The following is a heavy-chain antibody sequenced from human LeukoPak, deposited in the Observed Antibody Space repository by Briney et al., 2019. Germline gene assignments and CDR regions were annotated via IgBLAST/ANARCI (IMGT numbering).Heavy chain of an antibody. D-gene: IGHD4-17*01. J-gene: IGHJ4*02. CDR1: GNSISSGDYY. V-gene: IGHV4-61*02. CDR3: ARDDYALYFDY. Sequence: PSETLSLTCTVSGNSISSGDYYWSWIRQPAGKGLEWIGRIYTSGSTTYNPSLKSRVTISVDTSKNQFSLKLSSVTAADTAVYYCARDDYALYFDYWGQGTLVTVSS. CDR2: IYTSGST.